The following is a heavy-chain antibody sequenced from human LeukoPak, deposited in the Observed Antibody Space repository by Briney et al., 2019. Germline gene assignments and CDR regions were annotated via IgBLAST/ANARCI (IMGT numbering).Heavy chain of an antibody. CDR3: ARVKEAFDI. Sequence: RASQTQSLTCTVSGGSISSGSYYWSWIRQPAGKGLEWIGRIYTSGSTNYNPSLKSRVTISVDTSKNQFSLKLSSVTAADTAVYYCARVKEAFDIWGQGTMVTVSS. CDR2: IYTSGST. CDR1: GGSISSGSYY. V-gene: IGHV4-61*02. J-gene: IGHJ3*02.